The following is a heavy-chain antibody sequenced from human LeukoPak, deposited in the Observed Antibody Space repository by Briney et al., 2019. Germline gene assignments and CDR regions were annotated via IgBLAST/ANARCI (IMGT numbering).Heavy chain of an antibody. V-gene: IGHV3-30*04. CDR2: ISYDGKKT. CDR1: GFTFSSYS. CDR3: ARLYSTGWYGGPDY. D-gene: IGHD6-19*01. J-gene: IGHJ4*02. Sequence: GGSLRLSCTASGFTFSSYSIHWVRQAPGKGLEWVALISYDGKKTDYADSVKGRFTFSRDNSKNTVSLQMSSLRVEDTAVYHCARLYSTGWYGGPDYWGRGTLVAVSS.